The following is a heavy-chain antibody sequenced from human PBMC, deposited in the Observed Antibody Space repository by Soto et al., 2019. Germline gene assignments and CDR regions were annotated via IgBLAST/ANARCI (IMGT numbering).Heavy chain of an antibody. CDR2: IYSSGTT. J-gene: IGHJ4*02. V-gene: IGHV4-39*01. D-gene: IGHD5-18*01. CDR3: GTRHGFSPGDYFDS. Sequence: KTSETLSLTCTVSGASISSNYYWGWIRQPPGKGLEWIASIYSSGTTFYNPPLKSRVTMSIDTSKNQLSLQLSSVTAADTAVFYCGTRHGFSPGDYFDSWGQGILVTVSS. CDR1: GASISSNYY.